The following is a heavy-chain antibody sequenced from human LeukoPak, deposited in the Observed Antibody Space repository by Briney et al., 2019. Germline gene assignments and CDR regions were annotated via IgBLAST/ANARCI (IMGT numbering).Heavy chain of an antibody. CDR1: GYSFTSCW. CDR3: ARLGPSNHGDY. CDR2: IYPGDSYT. V-gene: IGHV5-51*01. D-gene: IGHD4-11*01. Sequence: VESLKISWKGSGYSFTSCWIGWVRQMPGKGLEWMGIIYPGDSYTRYRPSFQGQVTISADNSISTAYLQWSSLKASDTAMYYCARLGPSNHGDYWGQGTLVTVSS. J-gene: IGHJ4*02.